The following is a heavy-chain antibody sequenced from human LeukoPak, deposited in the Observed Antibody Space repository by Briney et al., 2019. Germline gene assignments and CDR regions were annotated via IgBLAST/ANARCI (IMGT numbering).Heavy chain of an antibody. Sequence: PSETLSLTCTVSGGSISSYYWSWIRQPAGKGLEWIGRIYTSGSTNYNPSLKSRVTISVDTSKNQFSLKLSSVTAADTAVYYCARSKVATVIDYYYYMDVWGKGTTVTVSS. V-gene: IGHV4-4*07. CDR2: IYTSGST. D-gene: IGHD2-21*01. CDR3: ARSKVATVIDYYYYMDV. CDR1: GGSISSYY. J-gene: IGHJ6*03.